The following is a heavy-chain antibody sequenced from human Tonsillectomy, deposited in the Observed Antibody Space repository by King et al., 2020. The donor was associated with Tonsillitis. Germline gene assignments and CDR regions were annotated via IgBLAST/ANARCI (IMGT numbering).Heavy chain of an antibody. Sequence: HVPLQESGPGLVKPSQTLALTCSVSGGSINSVYYYWHWIRQPAGKGLEWIGRISASGSTSSNPSLQSRVAISLDTSKNQFSLKLSSVTAADTAVYYCAREDYGDYPYWGQGALVTVSS. D-gene: IGHD4-17*01. CDR1: GGSINSVYYY. CDR3: AREDYGDYPY. J-gene: IGHJ4*02. V-gene: IGHV4-61*02. CDR2: ISASGST.